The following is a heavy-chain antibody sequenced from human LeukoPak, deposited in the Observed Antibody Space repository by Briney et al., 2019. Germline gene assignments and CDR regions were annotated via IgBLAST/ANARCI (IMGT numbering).Heavy chain of an antibody. V-gene: IGHV1-18*01. Sequence: ASVKVSCKAPGYTFTSYGISWVRQAPGQGLEWMGWISAYNGNTNYAQKLQGRVTMTTDTSTSTAYMELRSLRSDDTAVYYCARVPRSLWYSPPYYFDYWGQGTLVTVSS. CDR3: ARVPRSLWYSPPYYFDY. CDR2: ISAYNGNT. D-gene: IGHD1-26*01. J-gene: IGHJ4*02. CDR1: GYTFTSYG.